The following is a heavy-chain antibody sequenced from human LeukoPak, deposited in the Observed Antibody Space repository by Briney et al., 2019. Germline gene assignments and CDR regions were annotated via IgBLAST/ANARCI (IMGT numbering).Heavy chain of an antibody. Sequence: GGSLRLSCAASGFTVSSNYISWVRQAPGKGLEWVSVIYSGGSTFYADSVQGRFTISRDNSNNTLFLRMNRLRVEDTAVYYCARLTMIGFFDYWGQGTLVTVSS. J-gene: IGHJ4*02. CDR3: ARLTMIGFFDY. CDR1: GFTVSSNY. CDR2: IYSGGST. V-gene: IGHV3-66*04. D-gene: IGHD3-22*01.